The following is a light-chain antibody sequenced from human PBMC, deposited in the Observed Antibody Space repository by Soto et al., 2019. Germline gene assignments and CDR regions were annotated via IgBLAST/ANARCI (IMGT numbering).Light chain of an antibody. CDR2: AAS. Sequence: DIQMTQSPSSLSSSVGDRVNITCRASQSISSYLNWYQQKPGKAPKLLFYAASSLQSGVPSRFIGSGFRTNFTLTISSLQPEDFATYYCQQNYRTPYTFGQGTKLEIK. J-gene: IGKJ2*01. V-gene: IGKV1-39*01. CDR3: QQNYRTPYT. CDR1: QSISSY.